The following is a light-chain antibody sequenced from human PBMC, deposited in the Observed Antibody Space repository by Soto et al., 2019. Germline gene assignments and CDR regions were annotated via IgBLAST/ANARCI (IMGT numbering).Light chain of an antibody. J-gene: IGKJ4*01. CDR3: QQYDNLPLT. V-gene: IGKV1-33*01. Sequence: DIQMTQSPSTLSASVGDRVTITCRASQSISTWLAWYQQKPGKDPELLIYDASNLETGVPSRFSGSGSGTDFTFTISSLQPEDIATYYCQQYDNLPLTFGGGTKVDIK. CDR1: QSISTW. CDR2: DAS.